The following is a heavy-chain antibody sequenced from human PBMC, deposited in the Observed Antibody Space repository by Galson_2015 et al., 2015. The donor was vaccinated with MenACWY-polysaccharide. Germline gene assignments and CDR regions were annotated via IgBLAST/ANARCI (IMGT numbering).Heavy chain of an antibody. Sequence: SVKVSCKASGATFSSYAISWVRQAPGQGLEWMGGIIPIFGTANYAQKFQGRVTITADESTSTAYMELSSLRSEDTAVYYCARVYYDSSGYYNWYFDLWGRGTLVTVSS. J-gene: IGHJ2*01. CDR2: IIPIFGTA. D-gene: IGHD3-22*01. V-gene: IGHV1-69*13. CDR3: ARVYYDSSGYYNWYFDL. CDR1: GATFSSYA.